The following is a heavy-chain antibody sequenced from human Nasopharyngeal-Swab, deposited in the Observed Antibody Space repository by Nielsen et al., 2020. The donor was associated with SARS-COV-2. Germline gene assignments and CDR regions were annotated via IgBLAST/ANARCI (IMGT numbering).Heavy chain of an antibody. CDR2: IYYNGST. Sequence: SETLSLTCKVAGGSISSYYWSWIRQPPGKGLEWIGYIYYNGSTNYNPSLKSRVTISIDTSKNQFSLKLNSVTAADTAVHYCARIGCSGGSCYCDYWGQGTLVTVSS. J-gene: IGHJ4*02. CDR1: GGSISSYY. D-gene: IGHD2-15*01. CDR3: ARIGCSGGSCYCDY. V-gene: IGHV4-59*01.